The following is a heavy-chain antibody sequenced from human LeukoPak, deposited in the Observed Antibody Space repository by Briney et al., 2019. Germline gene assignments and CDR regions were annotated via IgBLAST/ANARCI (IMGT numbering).Heavy chain of an antibody. J-gene: IGHJ4*02. V-gene: IGHV1-18*01. CDR1: GYTFTSYG. CDR2: ISAYNGNT. Sequence: ASVKVSCKASGYTFTSYGISWVQQAPGQGLEWMGWISAYNGNTNYAQKLQGRVTMTTDTSTSTAYMELRSLRSDDTAVYYCARDKGRRYYDFWSGYYTEPDYWGQGTLVTVSS. CDR3: ARDKGRRYYDFWSGYYTEPDY. D-gene: IGHD3-3*01.